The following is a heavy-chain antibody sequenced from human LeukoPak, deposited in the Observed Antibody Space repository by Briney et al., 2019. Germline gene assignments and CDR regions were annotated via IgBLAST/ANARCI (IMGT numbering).Heavy chain of an antibody. V-gene: IGHV3-30*02. J-gene: IGHJ4*02. D-gene: IGHD3-22*01. CDR3: AGSNYYDSSGYYGGVLVSPFDY. CDR1: GFSFSSYG. Sequence: QPGGSLRLSCAGSGFSFSSYGMHWVRQAPGKGLEWMAFIRSDGSNKYYADSVKGRFTISRDNSKNTLYLQMNSLRAEDTAVYYCAGSNYYDSSGYYGGVLVSPFDYWGQGTLVTVSS. CDR2: IRSDGSNK.